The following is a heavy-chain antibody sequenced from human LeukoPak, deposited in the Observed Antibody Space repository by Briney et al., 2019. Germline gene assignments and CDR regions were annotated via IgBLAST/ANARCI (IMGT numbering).Heavy chain of an antibody. CDR3: ARVAYYYDTATYYNPAHLDF. Sequence: SETLSLTCTVSGGSMSNYYWTWIRQPPGKGLEWLGYVYYRGSTNYNPSLKSRVTISLDTSENQFSLKLSSVTAADTAVYYCARVAYYYDTATYYNPAHLDFWGQGALVTVSS. V-gene: IGHV4-59*01. J-gene: IGHJ4*02. CDR1: GGSMSNYY. CDR2: VYYRGST. D-gene: IGHD3-10*01.